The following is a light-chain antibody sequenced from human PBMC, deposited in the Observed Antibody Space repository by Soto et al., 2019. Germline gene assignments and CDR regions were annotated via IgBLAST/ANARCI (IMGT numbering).Light chain of an antibody. CDR3: LLSYSGAGRV. Sequence: QAVVTQEPSLTVSPGGTVTLTCGSSTGAVTSGHYPYWFQQKPGQAPRTLIYDTSNKHSWTPARFSGSLLGGKAALTLSGEQPEDEAEYYCLLSYSGAGRVFGGGTKVTVL. J-gene: IGLJ2*01. V-gene: IGLV7-46*01. CDR2: DTS. CDR1: TGAVTSGHY.